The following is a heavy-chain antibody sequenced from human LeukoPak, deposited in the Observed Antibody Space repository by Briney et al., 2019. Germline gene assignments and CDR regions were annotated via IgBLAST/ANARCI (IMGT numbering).Heavy chain of an antibody. CDR3: ARGLLWFGEFDSHGFDY. V-gene: IGHV1-8*01. D-gene: IGHD3-10*01. CDR2: MNPNSGNT. CDR1: GYTFTSYD. Sequence: ASVKVSCKASGYTFTSYDINWVRQATGQGLEWMGWMNPNSGNTGYAQKFQGRVTMTRNTSISTAYMELSSLRSEDTAVYYRARGLLWFGEFDSHGFDYWGQGTLVTVSS. J-gene: IGHJ4*02.